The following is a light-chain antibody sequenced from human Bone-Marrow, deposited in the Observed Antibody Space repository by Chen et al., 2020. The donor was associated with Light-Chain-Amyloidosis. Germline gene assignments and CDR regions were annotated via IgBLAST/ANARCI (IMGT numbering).Light chain of an antibody. J-gene: IGLJ2*01. CDR3: QSADSSGTYEVI. CDR1: DLPTQY. Sequence: SYELTQPPSVSVSPGQTARITCSGDDLPTQYAYWYQQKPGPAPVLVRHRDTERPSGISERFAGSSSGTTATLTISGVQAEDEADYHCQSADSSGTYEVIFGGGTKLTVL. CDR2: RDT. V-gene: IGLV3-25*03.